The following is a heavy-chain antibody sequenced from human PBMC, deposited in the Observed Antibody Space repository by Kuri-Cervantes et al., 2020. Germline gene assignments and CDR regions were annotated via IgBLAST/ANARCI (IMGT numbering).Heavy chain of an antibody. Sequence: GESLKISCAASGFTFSSYWMHWVRQAPGKGLVWVSRINSDGSSTSYADSVKGRFTIPRDNAKNTLYLQMNSLRAEDTAVYYCARDRFWEYYYYMDVWGKGTTVTVSS. J-gene: IGHJ6*03. CDR1: GFTFSSYW. CDR2: INSDGSST. D-gene: IGHD3-3*01. V-gene: IGHV3-74*01. CDR3: ARDRFWEYYYYMDV.